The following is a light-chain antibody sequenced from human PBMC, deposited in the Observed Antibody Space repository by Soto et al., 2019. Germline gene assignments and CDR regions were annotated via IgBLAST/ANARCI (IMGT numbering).Light chain of an antibody. CDR3: QSYDTSVNGL. V-gene: IGLV1-40*01. CDR1: SSNIGAGYD. J-gene: IGLJ3*02. Sequence: QSVLTQPPSVSGAPGQRVTISCIGSSSNIGAGYDVHWYQQLPGRAPKLLISRNSNRPSGVPDRFSASKSGASASLTITGLQPEDEGDYYCQSYDTSVNGLFGGGTKLTVL. CDR2: RNS.